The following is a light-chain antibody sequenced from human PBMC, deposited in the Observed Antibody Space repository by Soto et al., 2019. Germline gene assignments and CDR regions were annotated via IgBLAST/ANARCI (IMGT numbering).Light chain of an antibody. V-gene: IGKV1-5*01. CDR1: QTISSW. CDR2: DAS. CDR3: QHYNSYSEA. Sequence: DIQMTQSPSTLSASVGERVTISCRASQTISSWLAWYQQKPGKAPKLLIYDASSLESGVPSRLSGSGSGTEFTLTISSLQPDDFATYYCQHYNSYSEAFGQGTKVDI. J-gene: IGKJ1*01.